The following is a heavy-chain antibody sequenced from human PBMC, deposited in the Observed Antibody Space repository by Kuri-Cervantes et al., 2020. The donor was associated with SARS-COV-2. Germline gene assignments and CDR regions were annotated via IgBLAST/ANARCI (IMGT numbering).Heavy chain of an antibody. Sequence: GESLKISCAASGFTVSSNYMSWVRQAPGKGLEWVSVIYSGGSTYYADSVKGRFTISRDNSKNTLYLQMNSLRAEDTAVYYCAKDGGTAMVGVYYYYYMDVWGKGTTVTVSS. CDR3: AKDGGTAMVGVYYYYYMDV. V-gene: IGHV3-53*01. J-gene: IGHJ6*03. D-gene: IGHD5-18*01. CDR1: GFTVSSNY. CDR2: IYSGGST.